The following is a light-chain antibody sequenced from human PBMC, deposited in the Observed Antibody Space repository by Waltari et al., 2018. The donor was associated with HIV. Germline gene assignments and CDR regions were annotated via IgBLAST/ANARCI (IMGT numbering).Light chain of an antibody. CDR2: DTS. CDR1: TGAVTSGHY. CDR3: LLSYPPRV. Sequence: QAVVTQEPSLTVSPGGTVTLTCGSSTGAVTSGHYPYWFQQKPGQAPRTLIYDTSNKHSWTPARFSGSLLGGKAALTLSGAQPEDEAEYYCLLSYPPRVFGGGTKLTVL. J-gene: IGLJ3*02. V-gene: IGLV7-46*01.